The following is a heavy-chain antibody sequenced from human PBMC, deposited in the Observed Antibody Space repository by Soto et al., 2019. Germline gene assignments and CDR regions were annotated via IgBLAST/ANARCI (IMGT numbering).Heavy chain of an antibody. CDR2: IIPIFGTA. Sequence: GASVKVSCKASGGTFSSYAISWVRQAPGQGLEWMGGIIPIFGTANYAQKFQGRVTITADESTSTAYMELSSLRSEDTAVYYCASGKTYYYGSGSYYELDYWGQGTLVTVSS. V-gene: IGHV1-69*13. CDR3: ASGKTYYYGSGSYYELDY. J-gene: IGHJ4*02. CDR1: GGTFSSYA. D-gene: IGHD3-10*01.